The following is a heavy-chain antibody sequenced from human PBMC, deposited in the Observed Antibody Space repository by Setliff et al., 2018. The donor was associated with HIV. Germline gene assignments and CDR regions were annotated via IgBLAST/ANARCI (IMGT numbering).Heavy chain of an antibody. V-gene: IGHV4-59*01. CDR2: VYYSGST. J-gene: IGHJ6*03. Sequence: LTCNVSGGSIRSYYWSWIRQPPGEGLEWIGYVYYSGSTNYNPSLKSRVTISVDTSKNQFSLKLSSVTAADTAVYYCARPRSGTYRGHYYYYMDVWGKGTTVTVSS. CDR3: ARPRSGTYRGHYYYYMDV. D-gene: IGHD3-10*01. CDR1: GGSIRSYY.